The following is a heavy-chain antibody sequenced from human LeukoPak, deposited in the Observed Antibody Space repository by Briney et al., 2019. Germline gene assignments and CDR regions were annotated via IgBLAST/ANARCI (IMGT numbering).Heavy chain of an antibody. CDR2: ISGSGGST. D-gene: IGHD1-26*01. J-gene: IGHJ4*02. CDR1: GFTFSSYA. Sequence: GGSLRLSCAASGFTFSSYAMSWVRQAPGKGLEWVSAISGSGGSTYYADSVKGRFTISRDNSKNTLYLQMNSLRAEDTAVYYCATAEWELTPTRTYYFGYWGQGTLVTVSS. V-gene: IGHV3-23*01. CDR3: ATAEWELTPTRTYYFGY.